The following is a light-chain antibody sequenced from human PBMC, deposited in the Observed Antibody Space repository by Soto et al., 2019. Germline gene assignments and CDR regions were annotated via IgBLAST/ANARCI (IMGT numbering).Light chain of an antibody. CDR2: GAS. V-gene: IGKV3-20*01. J-gene: IGKJ5*01. CDR1: QSVSSSY. Sequence: EIVLTQSPGTLSLSPGERATLSCRASQSVSSSYLAWYQQKPGQAPRLLIYGASNRATGIPDRFSGTGSGTDFTLSISSQEREDFALYSCQQFGGSPQVSFGQGTPLEIK. CDR3: QQFGGSPQVS.